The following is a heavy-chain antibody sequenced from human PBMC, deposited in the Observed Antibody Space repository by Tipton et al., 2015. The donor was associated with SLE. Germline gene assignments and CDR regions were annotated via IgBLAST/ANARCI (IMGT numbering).Heavy chain of an antibody. Sequence: SLRLSCAASGFTFSSYAMSWVRQAPGKGLEWVSAISGSGGSTYYADSVKGRFTISRDNSKNTLYLQMNSLRAEDTAVYYCAKDELGDYGSGSYYIFDYWGQGTLVTVSS. CDR1: GFTFSSYA. D-gene: IGHD3-10*01. CDR2: ISGSGGST. J-gene: IGHJ4*02. CDR3: AKDELGDYGSGSYYIFDY. V-gene: IGHV3-23*01.